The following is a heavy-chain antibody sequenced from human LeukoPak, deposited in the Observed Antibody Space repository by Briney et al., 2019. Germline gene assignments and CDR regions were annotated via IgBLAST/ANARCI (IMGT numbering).Heavy chain of an antibody. V-gene: IGHV1-2*02. CDR2: INPNSGGT. Sequence: ASVKVSCKASGYTFTGYYMHWVRQAPGQGLEWMGWINPNSGGTNYAQKFQGRVTMTRDTSISTAYMEPSRLRSDDTAVYYCAREGYYYDSSGYHYWGQGTLVTVSS. CDR3: AREGYYYDSSGYHY. CDR1: GYTFTGYY. J-gene: IGHJ4*02. D-gene: IGHD3-22*01.